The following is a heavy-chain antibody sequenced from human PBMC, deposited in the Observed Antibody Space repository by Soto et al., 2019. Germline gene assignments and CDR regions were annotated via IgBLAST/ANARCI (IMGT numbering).Heavy chain of an antibody. V-gene: IGHV1-8*01. D-gene: IGHD6-6*01. CDR2: MNPNSGNT. CDR1: GYTFTSYD. J-gene: IGHJ4*02. CDR3: ARGSKIRFFYSSSSYFDY. Sequence: QVQLVQSGAEVKKPGASVKVSCKASGYTFTSYDINWVRQATGQGLEWMGWMNPNSGNTGYAQKFQGRVTMTRITSISTAYMELSSLRSEDTAVYYCARGSKIRFFYSSSSYFDYWGQGTLVTVSS.